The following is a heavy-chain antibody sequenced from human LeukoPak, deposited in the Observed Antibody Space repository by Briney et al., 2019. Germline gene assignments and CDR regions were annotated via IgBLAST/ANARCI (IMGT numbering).Heavy chain of an antibody. J-gene: IGHJ4*02. Sequence: SETLSLTCTVSGGSISSSYYWGWIRQPPGTGLEWIGSIYSGGNTYYNPSLKSRVTISVDASKNQCSPRLSSVTAADTAVYFCGRYDHPVITPIDSWGQGTLVTVSS. V-gene: IGHV4-39*01. CDR2: IYSGGNT. D-gene: IGHD3-3*01. CDR3: GRYDHPVITPIDS. CDR1: GGSISSSYY.